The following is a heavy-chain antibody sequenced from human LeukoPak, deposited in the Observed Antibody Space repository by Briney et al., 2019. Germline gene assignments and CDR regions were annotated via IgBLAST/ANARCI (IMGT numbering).Heavy chain of an antibody. V-gene: IGHV3-48*04. CDR2: ISSSSSTI. CDR1: GFTFSSYS. D-gene: IGHD6-6*01. Sequence: GGSLRLSCAASGFTFSSYSMNWVRQAPGKGLEWVSYISSSSSTIYYADSVKGRFTVSRDNAKNTLYLQVNNLRAEDTAVYYCARGPNSNWSGLDFWGQGTLLTVSS. CDR3: ARGPNSNWSGLDF. J-gene: IGHJ4*02.